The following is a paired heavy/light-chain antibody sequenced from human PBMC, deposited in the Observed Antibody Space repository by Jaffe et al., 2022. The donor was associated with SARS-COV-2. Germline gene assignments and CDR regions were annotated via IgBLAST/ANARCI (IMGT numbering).Heavy chain of an antibody. CDR2: IYISGNT. CDR3: ARRDIVVGLDAFDI. Sequence: QVQLQESGPGLVKPSQTLSLTCSVSGGSVSSGTYYWNWIRQPAGKGLEWIGRIYISGNTNYNPSLKSRVTMSVDTSKNQFSLNLTSVTAADTAVYFCARRDIVVGLDAFDIWGQGTMVTVSS. V-gene: IGHV4-61*02. J-gene: IGHJ3*02. D-gene: IGHD2-21*01. CDR1: GGSVSSGTYY.
Light chain of an antibody. J-gene: IGKJ1*01. V-gene: IGKV1-39*01. CDR2: AAS. CDR1: QSISRY. CDR3: QQSYSSTAT. Sequence: DIQMTQSPSSLSASVGDRVTITCRASQSISRYLNWYQQKPGKAPKVLIYAASSLQSGVPSRFSGSGSGTDFTLTISSLQPEDFATYYCQQSYSSTATFGQGTKVEIK.